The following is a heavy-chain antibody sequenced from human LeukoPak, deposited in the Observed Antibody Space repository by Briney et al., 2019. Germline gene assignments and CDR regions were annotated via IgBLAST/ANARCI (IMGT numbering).Heavy chain of an antibody. CDR2: INPNSGGT. D-gene: IGHD2-2*01. CDR1: GYTFTGYY. Sequence: ASVKVSCKASGYTFTGYYMHWVRQAPGQGLEWMGWINPNSGGTNYAQKFQGRVTMTRDTSISTAYMELSRLRSDDTAVYYCASLVVVPAAIKGAFDIWGQGTMVTVSS. CDR3: ASLVVVPAAIKGAFDI. V-gene: IGHV1-2*02. J-gene: IGHJ3*02.